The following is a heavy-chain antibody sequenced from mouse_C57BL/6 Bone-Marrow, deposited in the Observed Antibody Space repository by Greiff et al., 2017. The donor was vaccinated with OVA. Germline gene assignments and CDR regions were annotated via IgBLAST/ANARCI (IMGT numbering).Heavy chain of an antibody. Sequence: QVQLQQSGAELARPGASVKLSCKASGYTFTSYGISWVKQRTGQGLEWIGEIYPRSGNTYYNEKFKGKATLTADKSSSTAYMVLRSLTSEDSAVYFCARKRQLRLGDDWGQGTTLTVSS. CDR1: GYTFTSYG. V-gene: IGHV1-81*01. CDR3: ARKRQLRLGDD. D-gene: IGHD3-2*02. J-gene: IGHJ2*01. CDR2: IYPRSGNT.